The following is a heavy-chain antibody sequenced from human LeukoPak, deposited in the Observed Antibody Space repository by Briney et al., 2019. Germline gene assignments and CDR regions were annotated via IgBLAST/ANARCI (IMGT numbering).Heavy chain of an antibody. V-gene: IGHV3-23*01. CDR3: AKEGWRFGELPPYYYCGMDV. CDR1: GFTFSSYA. J-gene: IGHJ6*02. D-gene: IGHD3-10*01. Sequence: GGSLRLSCAASGFTFSSYAMSWVRQAPGKGLEWVSAISGSGGSTYYADSVKGRFTISRDNSKNMLYLQMNSLRAEDTAVYYCAKEGWRFGELPPYYYCGMDVWGQGTTVTVSS. CDR2: ISGSGGST.